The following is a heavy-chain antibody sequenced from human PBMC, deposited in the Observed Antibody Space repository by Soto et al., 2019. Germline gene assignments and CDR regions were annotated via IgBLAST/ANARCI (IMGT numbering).Heavy chain of an antibody. V-gene: IGHV3-15*01. Sequence: PGGSLRLSCAGSGFTFSGYWMHWVRQAPGKGLEWVGRIKSKTDGGTTDYAAPVKARFTISRDDSQNTVYLQMNSLKSEDTAVYYCSTDPPRYCSSTSCYIGFWGQGTLVTVSS. J-gene: IGHJ4*02. CDR1: GFTFSGYW. D-gene: IGHD2-2*02. CDR2: IKSKTDGGTT. CDR3: STDPPRYCSSTSCYIGF.